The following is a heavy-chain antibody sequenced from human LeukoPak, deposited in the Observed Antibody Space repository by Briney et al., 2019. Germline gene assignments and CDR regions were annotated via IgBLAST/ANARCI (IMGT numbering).Heavy chain of an antibody. CDR2: ITSRSNI. V-gene: IGHV3-21*01. Sequence: GGSLRLSCAASGFTFSSYSMNWVRQAPGKGLEWVSSITSRSNIFYAGSVKGRFTISRDNAKNSLFPQMNSLRAEDTAVYYCARDPGAGDYWGQGTLVTVSS. D-gene: IGHD6-13*01. J-gene: IGHJ4*02. CDR3: ARDPGAGDY. CDR1: GFTFSSYS.